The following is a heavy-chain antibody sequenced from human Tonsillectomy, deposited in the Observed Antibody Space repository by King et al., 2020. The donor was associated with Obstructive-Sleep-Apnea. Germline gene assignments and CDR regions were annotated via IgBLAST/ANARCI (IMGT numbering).Heavy chain of an antibody. CDR2: INRDGTYT. Sequence: VQLVESGGGLVQPGGSLRLSCAASGFTFSSYWMHWVRQATGKGLVWVSRINRDGTYTSYADSVKGRFTISRDNAKNTLFLQMNSLRADDTAVYYCARDMVAASPYYYYYAMDVWGQGSTVTFSS. J-gene: IGHJ6*02. D-gene: IGHD5-12*01. CDR3: ARDMVAASPYYYYYAMDV. V-gene: IGHV3-74*01. CDR1: GFTFSSYW.